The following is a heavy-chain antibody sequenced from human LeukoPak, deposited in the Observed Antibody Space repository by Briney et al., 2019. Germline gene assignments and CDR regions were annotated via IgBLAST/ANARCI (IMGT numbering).Heavy chain of an antibody. CDR1: GFTVSSNS. Sequence: GGSLRLSCTVSGFTVSSNSMSWVRQAPGKGLEWVSFIYSDNTHYSDSVKGRFTISRDNSKNTLYLQMNSLRAEDTAVYYCASLVVPAAFNFDYWGQGTLVTVSS. CDR3: ASLVVPAAFNFDY. V-gene: IGHV3-53*01. D-gene: IGHD2-2*01. CDR2: IYSDNT. J-gene: IGHJ4*02.